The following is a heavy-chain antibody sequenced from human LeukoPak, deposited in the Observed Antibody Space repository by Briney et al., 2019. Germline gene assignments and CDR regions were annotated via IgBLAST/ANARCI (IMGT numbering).Heavy chain of an antibody. CDR1: GGSFSGYY. Sequence: SETLSLTCAVYGGSFSGYYWTWIRQPPGKGLEWIGEINHSGSANYNPSLKSRVTISVDTSKNQFSLKLSSVTAADTAVYYCARLRFLEWLQRRSPNWFDPWDQGTLVTVSS. J-gene: IGHJ5*02. CDR3: ARLRFLEWLQRRSPNWFDP. D-gene: IGHD3-3*01. V-gene: IGHV4-34*01. CDR2: INHSGSA.